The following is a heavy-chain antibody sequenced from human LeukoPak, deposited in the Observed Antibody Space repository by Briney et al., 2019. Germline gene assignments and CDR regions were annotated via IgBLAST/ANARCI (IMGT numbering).Heavy chain of an antibody. Sequence: GGSLRLSCAASGFTFSSYAMHWVRQAPGKGLEWVAVISYDGSNKYYADSVKGRFTISRDNSKNTLYLQMNSLRAEDTAVYYCAKPRSGWTYYYYGMDVWGQGTTVTVSS. D-gene: IGHD6-19*01. J-gene: IGHJ6*02. CDR2: ISYDGSNK. CDR3: AKPRSGWTYYYYGMDV. CDR1: GFTFSSYA. V-gene: IGHV3-30-3*01.